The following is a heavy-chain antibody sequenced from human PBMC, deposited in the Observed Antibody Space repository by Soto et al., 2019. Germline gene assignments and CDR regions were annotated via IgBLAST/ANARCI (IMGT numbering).Heavy chain of an antibody. CDR2: ISAYNGNT. Sequence: VASLKVSCKASGYTFTSYGISWVLQTPGKGLEWMGWISAYNGNTNYAQKLQGRVTMTTDTSTSTAYMELRSLRSDDTAVYYCARDGAYCGGDCYNHYYGMDVWGQGTTVTVSS. CDR3: ARDGAYCGGDCYNHYYGMDV. D-gene: IGHD2-21*02. V-gene: IGHV1-18*01. CDR1: GYTFTSYG. J-gene: IGHJ6*02.